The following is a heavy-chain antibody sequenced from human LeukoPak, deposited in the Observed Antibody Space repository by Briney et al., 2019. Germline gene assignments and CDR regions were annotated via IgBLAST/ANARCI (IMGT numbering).Heavy chain of an antibody. CDR1: GYTFTSYD. V-gene: IGHV1-8*01. D-gene: IGHD3-3*01. J-gene: IGHJ6*02. Sequence: ASVKVSCKASGYTFTSYDINWVRQATGQGLEWMGWMNPNSGNTGYAQKFQGRVTMTRNTSISTAYMELSSLRSEDTAVYYCARDDFWSGYYTGIGYYYYYYGMDVWGQGTTVTVSS. CDR3: ARDDFWSGYYTGIGYYYYYYGMDV. CDR2: MNPNSGNT.